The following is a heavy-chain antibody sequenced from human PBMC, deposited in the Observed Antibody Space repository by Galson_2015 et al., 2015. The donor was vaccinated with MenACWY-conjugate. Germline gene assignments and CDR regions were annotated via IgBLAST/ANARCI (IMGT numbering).Heavy chain of an antibody. Sequence: SETLSLTCVVYGGSFSGYYWSWIRQPPGKGLEWIGEINHSGSTKYNPSLKSRVTISIDTSKNQFSLKLSSVTAADTAVYYCARGGKRLTFSVRHYGMDVWGQGTTVTVSS. CDR1: GGSFSGYY. D-gene: IGHD3-10*02. V-gene: IGHV4-34*01. J-gene: IGHJ6*02. CDR2: INHSGST. CDR3: ARGGKRLTFSVRHYGMDV.